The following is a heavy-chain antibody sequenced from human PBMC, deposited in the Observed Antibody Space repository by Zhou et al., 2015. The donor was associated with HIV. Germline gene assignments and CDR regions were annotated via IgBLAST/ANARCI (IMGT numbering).Heavy chain of an antibody. CDR1: GFTFTSSA. V-gene: IGHV1-58*01. CDR3: AADLGSVGAYPLG. D-gene: IGHD1-26*01. J-gene: IGHJ4*02. Sequence: QMQLVQSGPEVKKPGTSVKVSCKASGFTFTSSAVQWVRQARGQRLEWIGWIVVGSGNTNYAQKFQERVTITRDMSTSTAYMELSSLRSEDTAVYYCAADLGSVGAYPLGWGQGTLVTVSS. CDR2: IVVGSGNT.